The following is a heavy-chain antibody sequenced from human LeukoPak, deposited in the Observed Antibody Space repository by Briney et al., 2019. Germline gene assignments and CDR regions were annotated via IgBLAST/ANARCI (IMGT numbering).Heavy chain of an antibody. J-gene: IGHJ4*02. D-gene: IGHD2-21*01. CDR2: INAYNDNT. CDR3: ARAGGSYSPSDY. V-gene: IGHV1-18*01. Sequence: ASVKVSCKASGYTFTSYGISWVRQAPGQGLEWMGWINAYNDNTNYAQKFQGRVPMTTDTSTSTAYMELRSLRSDDTAVFYCARAGGSYSPSDYWGQGTLVTVSS. CDR1: GYTFTSYG.